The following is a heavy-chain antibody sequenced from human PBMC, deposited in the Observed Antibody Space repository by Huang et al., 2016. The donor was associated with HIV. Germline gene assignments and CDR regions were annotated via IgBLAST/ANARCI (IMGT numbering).Heavy chain of an antibody. CDR1: GFTFSSYS. D-gene: IGHD3-10*01. CDR2: ISSSSSYI. J-gene: IGHJ6*03. V-gene: IGHV3-21*01. Sequence: EVQLVESGGGLVKPGGSLRLSCAASGFTFSSYSMNWVRQAPGKGREWVSSISSSSSYIYYADSVKGRFTISRDNAKNSLYLQMNSLRAEDTAVYYCARARYYGSGHYYMDVWGKGTTVTVSS. CDR3: ARARYYGSGHYYMDV.